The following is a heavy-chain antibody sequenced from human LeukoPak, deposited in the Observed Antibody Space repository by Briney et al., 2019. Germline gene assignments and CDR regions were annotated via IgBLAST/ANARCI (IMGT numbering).Heavy chain of an antibody. D-gene: IGHD4-23*01. CDR3: ARDIPPDYGGHAEYFQH. CDR2: ISSSSSYI. CDR1: GFTFSSYE. V-gene: IGHV3-21*01. Sequence: GGSLRLSCAASGFTFSSYEMNWVRQAPGKGLEWVSSISSSSSYIYYADSVKGRFTISRDNAKNSLYLQMNSLRAEDTAVYYCARDIPPDYGGHAEYFQHWGQGTLVTVSS. J-gene: IGHJ1*01.